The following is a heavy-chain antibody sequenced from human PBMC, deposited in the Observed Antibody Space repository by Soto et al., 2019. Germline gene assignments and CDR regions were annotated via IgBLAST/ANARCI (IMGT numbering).Heavy chain of an antibody. CDR3: ACFRRIATRPYYNYGIDV. Sequence: PSETLSLTCTVSGGSISSYYWSWIRQPPGKGLEWIGYIYYSGSTNYNPSLKSRVTISVDTSKNQFSLKLSSVTAADTAVYYCACFRRIATRPYYNYGIDVWGQGTTVTVSS. CDR2: IYYSGST. J-gene: IGHJ6*02. CDR1: GGSISSYY. D-gene: IGHD6-6*01. V-gene: IGHV4-59*01.